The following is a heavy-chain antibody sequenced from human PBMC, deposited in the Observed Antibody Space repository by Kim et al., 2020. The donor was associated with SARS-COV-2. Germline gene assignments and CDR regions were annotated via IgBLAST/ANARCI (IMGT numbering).Heavy chain of an antibody. CDR2: IIPILGIA. Sequence: PVKVSCKASGGTFSSYAISWVRQAPGQGLEWMGRIIPILGIANYAQKFQGRVTITADKSTSTAYMELSSLRSEDTAVYYCARDNTETLVVTHNWFDPWGQGTLVTVSS. D-gene: IGHD3-22*01. J-gene: IGHJ5*02. V-gene: IGHV1-69*04. CDR1: GGTFSSYA. CDR3: ARDNTETLVVTHNWFDP.